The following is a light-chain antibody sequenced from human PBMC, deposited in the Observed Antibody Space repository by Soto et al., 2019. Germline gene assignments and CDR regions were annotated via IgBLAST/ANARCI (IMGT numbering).Light chain of an antibody. CDR3: QQRSLRSWR. Sequence: EIVLTQSPATLSLSPGERATLSCRASQSVYSYVAWYRQKPGQAPRLLIYESSKRATGIPARFSGSGSGTDFTLTISSLEPEDFAVYYCQQRSLRSWRFGQGTRVKIK. CDR1: QSVYSY. CDR2: ESS. J-gene: IGKJ1*01. V-gene: IGKV3-11*01.